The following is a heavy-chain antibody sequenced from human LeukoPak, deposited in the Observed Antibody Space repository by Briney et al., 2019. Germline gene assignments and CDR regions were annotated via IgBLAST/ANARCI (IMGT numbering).Heavy chain of an antibody. CDR1: GGSISSYY. Sequence: PSETLSLTCTVSGGSISSYYWSWIRQPPGKGLEWIGYIYYSGSTNYNPSLKSRVTISVDTSKNQFSLKLSSVTAADTAVYYCARAPRRYGNNYYYYMDVWGKGTTVTVSS. J-gene: IGHJ6*03. V-gene: IGHV4-59*01. CDR2: IYYSGST. D-gene: IGHD4-23*01. CDR3: ARAPRRYGNNYYYYMDV.